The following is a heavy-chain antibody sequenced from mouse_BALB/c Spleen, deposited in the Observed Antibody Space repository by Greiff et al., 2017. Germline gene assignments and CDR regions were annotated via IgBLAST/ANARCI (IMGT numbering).Heavy chain of an antibody. D-gene: IGHD2-3*01. CDR1: GYTFTSYW. Sequence: EVQLQQSGTVLARPGASVKMSCKASGYTFTSYWMHWVKQRPGQGLEWIGAIYPGNSDTSYNQKFKGKAKLTAVTSTSTAYMELSSLTNEDSAVYYCTNDGYYWYFDVWGAGTTVTVSS. CDR2: IYPGNSDT. V-gene: IGHV1-5*01. J-gene: IGHJ1*01. CDR3: TNDGYYWYFDV.